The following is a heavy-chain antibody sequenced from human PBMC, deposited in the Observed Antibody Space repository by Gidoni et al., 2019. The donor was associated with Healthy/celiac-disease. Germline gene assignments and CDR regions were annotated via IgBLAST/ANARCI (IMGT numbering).Heavy chain of an antibody. CDR3: ARGYSSGWFIDAFDI. D-gene: IGHD6-19*01. Sequence: AVVSYGVSNKYYADSVKGRFTISRDNSKNTLSLQMNSLRPDDTAVYYCARGYSSGWFIDAFDIWGQGTMVTVSS. V-gene: IGHV3-30*03. CDR2: VSYGVSNK. J-gene: IGHJ3*02.